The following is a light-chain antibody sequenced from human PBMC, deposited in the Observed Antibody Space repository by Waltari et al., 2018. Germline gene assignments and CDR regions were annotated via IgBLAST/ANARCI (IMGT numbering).Light chain of an antibody. J-gene: IGKJ1*01. CDR2: AAS. CDR1: QCISSY. V-gene: IGKV1D-8*01. CDR3: QQYYSFPWT. Sequence: VIWMTQSPSLLSASTGDRVTISCRMSQCISSYLAWDQQKPGKAPELLIYAASTLQSGVPSRFSGSGSGTDFTLTISCLQSEDFATYYCQQYYSFPWTFGQGTKVEIK.